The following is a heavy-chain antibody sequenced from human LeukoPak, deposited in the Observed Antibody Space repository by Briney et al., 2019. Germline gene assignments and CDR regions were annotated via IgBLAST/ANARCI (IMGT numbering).Heavy chain of an antibody. CDR2: ISGSGGST. CDR1: GFTFSSYA. J-gene: IGHJ4*02. D-gene: IGHD6-6*01. V-gene: IGHV3-23*01. CDR3: AKKRPLVRYFDY. Sequence: GGSLRLSCAASGFTFSSYAMSWVRQAPGKGLEWVSAISGSGGSTYYADSVKGRFTISRDNSKNTLFLQMNNLRAEDTAVYYCAKKRPLVRYFDYWGQGTLVTVSS.